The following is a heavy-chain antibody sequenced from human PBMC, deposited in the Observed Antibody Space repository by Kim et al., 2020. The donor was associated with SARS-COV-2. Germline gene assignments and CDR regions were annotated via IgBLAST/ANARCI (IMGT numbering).Heavy chain of an antibody. V-gene: IGHV3-30*01. CDR3: ARGADKIKLGIIDY. D-gene: IGHD7-27*01. Sequence: ADSVKGRFTISRDNSKNTLYLQMNSLRAEDTAVYYCARGADKIKLGIIDYWGQGTLVTVSS. J-gene: IGHJ4*02.